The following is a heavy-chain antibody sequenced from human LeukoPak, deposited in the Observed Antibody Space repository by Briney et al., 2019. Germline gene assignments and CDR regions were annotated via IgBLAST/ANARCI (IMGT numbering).Heavy chain of an antibody. CDR3: ARDRVSRQLDV. V-gene: IGHV3-11*06. Sequence: GGSLRLSCAASGFTFSDYYMSWIRQAPGKGLEWVPYISSSSSYTNYADSVKGRFTISRDNAKNSLYLQMNSLRAEDTAVYYCARDRVSRQLDVWGQGTTVTVSS. D-gene: IGHD3-10*01. CDR2: ISSSSSYT. CDR1: GFTFSDYY. J-gene: IGHJ6*02.